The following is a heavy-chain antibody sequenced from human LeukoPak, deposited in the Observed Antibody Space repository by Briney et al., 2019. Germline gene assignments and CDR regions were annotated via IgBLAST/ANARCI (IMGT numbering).Heavy chain of an antibody. CDR3: ARGWIQPDY. V-gene: IGHV3-21*01. D-gene: IGHD5-18*01. Sequence: PGGSLRLSCAVSGFAFGSEAMSWVRQAPGKGLEWVSSISTTGSDIYSADSLKGRFTISRDNAKNSLYLQMDSLRAEDTAVYYCARGWIQPDYWGQGTLVTVST. CDR1: GFAFGSEA. J-gene: IGHJ4*02. CDR2: ISTTGSDI.